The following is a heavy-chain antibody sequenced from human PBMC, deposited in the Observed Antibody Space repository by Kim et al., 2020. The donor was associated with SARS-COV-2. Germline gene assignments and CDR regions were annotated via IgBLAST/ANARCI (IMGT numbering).Heavy chain of an antibody. CDR1: GFTFSSYT. Sequence: GGSLRLSCAASGFTFSSYTMSWVRQAPGKGLEWVSALSGGGGSTYYADSVKGRFTISRDSSKNTLSLQMNSLRAEDTAVYYCAKDRAGTSGANGIDYWGQGTLVTVSS. CDR3: AKDRAGTSGANGIDY. D-gene: IGHD1-26*01. J-gene: IGHJ4*02. CDR2: LSGGGGST. V-gene: IGHV3-23*01.